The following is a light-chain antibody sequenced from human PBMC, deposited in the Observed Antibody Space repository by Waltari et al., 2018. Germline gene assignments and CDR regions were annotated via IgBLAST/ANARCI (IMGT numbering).Light chain of an antibody. Sequence: SYVLTQPPSVSVAPGQTATLTCGGNNIGDKSVHWYQQKPGQAPILVIFNDDDRPPGIPERFSGSNSVNTAMLTISRVEAGDEADYYCQVWDRTTDHTGVFGPGTTVTVL. V-gene: IGLV3-21*02. CDR2: NDD. J-gene: IGLJ1*01. CDR3: QVWDRTTDHTGV. CDR1: NIGDKS.